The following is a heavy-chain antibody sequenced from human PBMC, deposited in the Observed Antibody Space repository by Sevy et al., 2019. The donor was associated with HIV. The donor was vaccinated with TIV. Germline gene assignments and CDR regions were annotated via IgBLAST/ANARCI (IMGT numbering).Heavy chain of an antibody. CDR3: AHKPLTFSGGSCYSSAFDI. J-gene: IGHJ3*02. V-gene: IGHV2-5*01. Sequence: SGPTLVNPTQTLTLTCTFSGFSLSTSGVGVGWIRQPPGKALEWLALIYLNDEKRYSPSLKSRLTITKVTSKNQVVLTMIKLDTVETATYYCAHKPLTFSGGSCYSSAFDIWGQGTMVTVSS. CDR2: IYLNDEK. D-gene: IGHD2-15*01. CDR1: GFSLSTSGVG.